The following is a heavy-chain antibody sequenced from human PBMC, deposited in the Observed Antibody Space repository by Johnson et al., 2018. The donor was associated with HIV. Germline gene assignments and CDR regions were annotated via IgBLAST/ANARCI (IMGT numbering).Heavy chain of an antibody. V-gene: IGHV3-11*04. J-gene: IGHJ3*02. CDR3: ARESPGLGVNGFDI. CDR1: GFIFSDYY. Sequence: QVQLLESGGGLVKPGGSLRLSCAASGFIFSDYYMSWIRQAPGKGLEWVSYISPSGSSINYADSVKGRFTISRDNAKNSLYTQMNSLRAEDTALYYCARESPGLGVNGFDIWGQGTMVTVSS. CDR2: ISPSGSSI. D-gene: IGHD3-10*01.